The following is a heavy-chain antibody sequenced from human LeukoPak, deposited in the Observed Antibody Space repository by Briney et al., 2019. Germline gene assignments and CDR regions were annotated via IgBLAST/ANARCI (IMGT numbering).Heavy chain of an antibody. J-gene: IGHJ3*02. V-gene: IGHV3-21*01. CDR2: ISSSSSSYI. CDR1: GFTFSSYS. Sequence: GGSLRLSCAASGFTFSSYSMNWVRQAPGKGLEWVSSISSSSSSYIYYADSVKGRFTISRDNAKNSLYLQMNSLRAEDTAVYYCARDTGHDSSDPDAFDIWGQGTMVTVSS. D-gene: IGHD3-22*01. CDR3: ARDTGHDSSDPDAFDI.